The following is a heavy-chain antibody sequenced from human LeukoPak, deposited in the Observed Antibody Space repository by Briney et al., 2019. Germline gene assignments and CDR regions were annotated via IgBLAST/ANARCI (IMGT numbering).Heavy chain of an antibody. V-gene: IGHV1-18*01. D-gene: IGHD3-22*01. Sequence: ASVKVSCKASGYTFTSYGISWVRQAPGQGLEWMGWISAYNGNTNYAQKFQGRVTITADKSTSTAYMELSSLRSEDTAVYYCARDSGSYYYDSSGYGSGMDVWGQGTTVTVSS. J-gene: IGHJ6*02. CDR2: ISAYNGNT. CDR3: ARDSGSYYYDSSGYGSGMDV. CDR1: GYTFTSYG.